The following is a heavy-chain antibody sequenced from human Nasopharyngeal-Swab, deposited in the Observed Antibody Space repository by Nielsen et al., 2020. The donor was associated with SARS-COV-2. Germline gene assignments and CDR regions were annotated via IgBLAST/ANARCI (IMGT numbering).Heavy chain of an antibody. J-gene: IGHJ6*02. CDR2: IKQDGSEK. CDR3: ARDSFSRVGAAGSSHYYYYGMDV. CDR1: GFTFSSYW. D-gene: IGHD6-13*01. Sequence: GGSLRLSCAASGFTFSSYWMSWVRQAPGKGLEWVANIKQDGSEKYYVDSVKGRFTISRDNAKNSLYLQMNSLRVEDTAVYYCARDSFSRVGAAGSSHYYYYGMDVWGQGTTVTASS. V-gene: IGHV3-7*01.